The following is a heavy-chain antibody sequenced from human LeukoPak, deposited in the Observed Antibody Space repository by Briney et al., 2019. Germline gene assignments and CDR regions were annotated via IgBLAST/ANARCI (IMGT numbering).Heavy chain of an antibody. J-gene: IGHJ6*03. Sequence: PGGSLRLSCVASEFTFRSYAVSWVRQAPGKGLEWVSFMSYNGGRVHYADSVKGRFTISRDKSRNTVYLQMNSLRAEDTAVYYCGKDQGHGDHYRNYYYMEVWGKGTTVIVSS. CDR2: MSYNGGRV. V-gene: IGHV3-23*01. CDR3: GKDQGHGDHYRNYYYMEV. D-gene: IGHD4-17*01. CDR1: EFTFRSYA.